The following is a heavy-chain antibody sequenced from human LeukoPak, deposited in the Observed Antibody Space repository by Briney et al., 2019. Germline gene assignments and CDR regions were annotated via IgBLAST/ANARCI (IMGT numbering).Heavy chain of an antibody. Sequence: SETLSLTCTVSGGSISSNSYSWGWLRQPPGKGLEWIGSIYYSGSTYYNPSLKSRVTISGDTSKNQFSLKLSSVTAADTAVYYCASSRGYSNYYFDYWGQGTLVTVSS. V-gene: IGHV4-39*01. J-gene: IGHJ4*02. CDR1: GGSISSNSYS. D-gene: IGHD4-11*01. CDR3: ASSRGYSNYYFDY. CDR2: IYYSGST.